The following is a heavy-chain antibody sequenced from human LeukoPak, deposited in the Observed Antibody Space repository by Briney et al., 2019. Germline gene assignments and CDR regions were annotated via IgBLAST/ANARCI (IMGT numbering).Heavy chain of an antibody. CDR1: GYTFTSYD. CDR3: ARGLMVRGVSVRRYNWFDP. Sequence: SSVKVSCKASGYTFTSYDINWVRQASGQGLAWMGWMNPNSGNRGYPQKFQGRVSMTRNTSISTAYMELSSLRSEDTAVYYCARGLMVRGVSVRRYNWFDPWGQGTLVTVSS. J-gene: IGHJ5*02. D-gene: IGHD3-10*01. CDR2: MNPNSGNR. V-gene: IGHV1-8*01.